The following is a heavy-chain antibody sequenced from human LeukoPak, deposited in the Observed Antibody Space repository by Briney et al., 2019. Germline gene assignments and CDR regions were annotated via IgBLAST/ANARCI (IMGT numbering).Heavy chain of an antibody. Sequence: SETLSLTCTVSDGSISNSSFYWGWIRQPPGKGLEWIGNIYYSGNTYYNPSLKSRVTISVDTSKNQFSLKLSSVTAADTAVYYCARGSSGWYLGPWGQGTLVTVSS. J-gene: IGHJ5*02. CDR3: ARGSSGWYLGP. V-gene: IGHV4-39*07. D-gene: IGHD6-19*01. CDR2: IYYSGNT. CDR1: DGSISNSSFY.